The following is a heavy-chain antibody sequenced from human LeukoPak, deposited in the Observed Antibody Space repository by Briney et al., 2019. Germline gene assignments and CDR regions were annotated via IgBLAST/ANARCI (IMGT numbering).Heavy chain of an antibody. V-gene: IGHV3-72*01. CDR1: GFTFSGYW. J-gene: IGHJ3*02. Sequence: PGGSLRLSCAASGFTFSGYWMYWVRQAPGRGLEWVGRTRSKADSYTTEYAASVKGRFTISRDASKNSLYLQMNSLKTEDTAVYYCARSYGAYVHDAFDIWGQGTMVTVSS. D-gene: IGHD4-17*01. CDR2: TRSKADSYTT. CDR3: ARSYGAYVHDAFDI.